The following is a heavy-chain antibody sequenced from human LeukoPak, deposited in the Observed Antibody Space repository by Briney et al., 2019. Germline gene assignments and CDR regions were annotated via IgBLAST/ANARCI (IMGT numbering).Heavy chain of an antibody. CDR3: ARGRLFIVVVPAAPHYYYGMDV. CDR2: IIPIFGIA. D-gene: IGHD2-2*01. J-gene: IGHJ6*04. Sequence: GASVKVSCKASGGTFSSYAISWVRQAPGQGLEWMGRIIPIFGIANYAQKFQGRVTITADESTSTAYMELSSLRSEDTAVYYCARGRLFIVVVPAAPHYYYGMDVWGKGTTVTVSS. V-gene: IGHV1-69*13. CDR1: GGTFSSYA.